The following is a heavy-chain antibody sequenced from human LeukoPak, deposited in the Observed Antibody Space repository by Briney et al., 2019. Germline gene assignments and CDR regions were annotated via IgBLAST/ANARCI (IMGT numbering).Heavy chain of an antibody. Sequence: GGSLRLSCAASGFTLSSYWMHWVRQAPGKGLVWVSQINNDGSSTNYADSVKGRFTISRDNAKNTLYLQMNTLRAEDTAVYYRARDNFFGMHVWGQGTTVTVSS. CDR1: GFTLSSYW. CDR3: ARDNFFGMHV. V-gene: IGHV3-74*01. CDR2: INNDGSST. J-gene: IGHJ6*02.